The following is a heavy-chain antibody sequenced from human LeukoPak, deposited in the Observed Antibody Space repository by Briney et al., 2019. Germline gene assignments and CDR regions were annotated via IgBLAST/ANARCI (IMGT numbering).Heavy chain of an antibody. CDR3: AKGPTRHYYDSSGYFAYFDY. V-gene: IGHV3-43D*03. J-gene: IGHJ4*02. Sequence: GGSLRLSCAASGFTFDDYAMHWVRQAPGKGLEWVSLISWDGGSTYYADSVKGRLTISRDNSKNSLYLQMNSLRAEDTALYYCAKGPTRHYYDSSGYFAYFDYWGQGTLVTVSS. CDR1: GFTFDDYA. CDR2: ISWDGGST. D-gene: IGHD3-22*01.